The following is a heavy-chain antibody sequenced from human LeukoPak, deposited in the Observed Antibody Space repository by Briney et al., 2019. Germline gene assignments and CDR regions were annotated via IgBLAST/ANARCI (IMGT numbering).Heavy chain of an antibody. Sequence: SETLSLTCAVYGGSFSGYYWSWIRQPPGKGLEWIGEINHSGSTNYNSSLKSRVTISVDTSKNQFSLKLSSVTAADTAVYYCAKDGQTPSITIFGVVIDPYGMDVWGQGTTVTVSS. J-gene: IGHJ6*02. D-gene: IGHD3-3*01. CDR1: GGSFSGYY. CDR3: AKDGQTPSITIFGVVIDPYGMDV. V-gene: IGHV4-34*01. CDR2: INHSGST.